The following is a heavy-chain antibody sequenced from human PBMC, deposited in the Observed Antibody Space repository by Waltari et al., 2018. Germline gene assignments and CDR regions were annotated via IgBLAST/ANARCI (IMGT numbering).Heavy chain of an antibody. V-gene: IGHV1-2*02. Sequence: QVQLVQSGAEVKKPGASVKVSCKTSGYPFTGYYMSWVRQAPGQGLEWMGWINPYSGGTAYAQKFQGRVTLTRDTSISTAYMELNRLISDDSAMYYCATAPDAFQIINWGQGTLVTVSS. CDR2: INPYSGGT. CDR1: GYPFTGYY. CDR3: ATAPDAFQIIN. J-gene: IGHJ4*02. D-gene: IGHD2-2*01.